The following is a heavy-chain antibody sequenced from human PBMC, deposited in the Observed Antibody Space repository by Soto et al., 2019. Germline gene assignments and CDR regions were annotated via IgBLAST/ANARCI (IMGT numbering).Heavy chain of an antibody. Sequence: QVQLVESGGGVVQPGRSLRLSCAASGFTFSSYGMHWVRQAPGKGLEWVAVIWYDGSNKYYADSVKGRFTISRDNSKHTLYLQMNSLRAEDTAVYYCARDYDSSGYPRWYFDLWGRGTLVTVSS. D-gene: IGHD3-22*01. CDR1: GFTFSSYG. CDR3: ARDYDSSGYPRWYFDL. J-gene: IGHJ2*01. CDR2: IWYDGSNK. V-gene: IGHV3-33*01.